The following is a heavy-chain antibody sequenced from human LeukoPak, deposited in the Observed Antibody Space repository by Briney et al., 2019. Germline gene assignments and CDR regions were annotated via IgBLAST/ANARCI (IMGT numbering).Heavy chain of an antibody. J-gene: IGHJ3*02. D-gene: IGHD3-3*01. Sequence: PSETLSLTCTVSGGSISSYYWSWIRQPPGKGLEWIGYINYSETTNYIPSLKGRVTISVDTSKNQFSLRLSSVTAADTAVYYCARGIFGMVINGFDIWGQGTMVTVSS. V-gene: IGHV4-59*01. CDR2: INYSETT. CDR1: GGSISSYY. CDR3: ARGIFGMVINGFDI.